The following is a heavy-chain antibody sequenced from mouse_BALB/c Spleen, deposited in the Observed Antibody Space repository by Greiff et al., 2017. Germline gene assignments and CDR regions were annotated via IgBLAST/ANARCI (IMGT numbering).Heavy chain of an antibody. Sequence: EVKVEESGGGLVQPGGSMKLSCVASGFTFSNYWMNWVRQSPEKGLEWVAEIRLKSNNYATHYAESVKGRFTISRDDSKSSVYLQMNNLRAEDTGIYYCTTYYDYDGYWYFDVWGAGTTVTVSS. CDR2: IRLKSNNYAT. J-gene: IGHJ1*01. CDR3: TTYYDYDGYWYFDV. D-gene: IGHD2-4*01. CDR1: GFTFSNYW. V-gene: IGHV6-6*02.